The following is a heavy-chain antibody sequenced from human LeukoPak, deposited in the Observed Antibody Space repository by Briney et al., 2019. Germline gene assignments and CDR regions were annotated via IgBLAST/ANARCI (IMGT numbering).Heavy chain of an antibody. CDR2: IYISWST. Sequence: SETLSLTCTVSGGSISSYYWSWIRQPAGKGLEWIGRIYISWSTNYNPSLKSRVTMSVDTSKNQFSLKLSSVTAADTAVYYCAGLTFDFWSGYYDYWGQGTLVTVSS. V-gene: IGHV4-4*07. J-gene: IGHJ4*02. CDR1: GGSISSYY. D-gene: IGHD3-3*01. CDR3: AGLTFDFWSGYYDY.